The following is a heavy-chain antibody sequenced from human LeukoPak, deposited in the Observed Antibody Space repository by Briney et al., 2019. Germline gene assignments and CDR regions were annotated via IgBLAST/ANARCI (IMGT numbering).Heavy chain of an antibody. CDR3: ARGGQGDGYSADEAFDF. J-gene: IGHJ3*01. CDR2: TYYRSKWYN. Sequence: SQTLSLTCAISVDNVSGNSTAYNWIRQSPSRGLEWLGRTYYRSKWYNDYAISVKGRITVNPDTSKNQLSLQLNSVTPEDTAVYYCARGGQGDGYSADEAFDFWGQGTMVTVSS. V-gene: IGHV6-1*01. D-gene: IGHD5-24*01. CDR1: VDNVSGNSTA.